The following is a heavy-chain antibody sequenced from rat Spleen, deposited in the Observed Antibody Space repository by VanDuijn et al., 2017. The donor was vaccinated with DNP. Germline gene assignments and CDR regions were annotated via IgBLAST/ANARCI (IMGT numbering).Heavy chain of an antibody. CDR2: IWGDGST. J-gene: IGHJ3*01. CDR1: GFSLTSYG. D-gene: IGHD1-3*01. Sequence: QVQMKETGPGLVQTTQTLSVTCTVSGFSLTSYGVHWVRQVPGKGLEWMGIIWGDGSTNYNSALKSRLSISRDTSKSQVFLIMNSLQTDDTAVYYCMVSTFAYWGQGTLVTVCS. V-gene: IGHV2-77*01. CDR3: MVSTFAY.